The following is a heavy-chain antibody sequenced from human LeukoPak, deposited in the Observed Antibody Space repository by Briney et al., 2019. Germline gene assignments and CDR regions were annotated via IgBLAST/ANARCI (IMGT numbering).Heavy chain of an antibody. V-gene: IGHV4-31*03. CDR2: IYYSGST. D-gene: IGHD4-17*01. J-gene: IGHJ4*02. Sequence: PSETLSLTCTVSGDSISSGGYYWSWIRQHPGKGLEWIGYIYYSGSTYYNPSPKSRVTISVDTSKNQFSLKLSSVTAADTAVYYCARVEDYGDYYFDYWGQGTLVTVSS. CDR3: ARVEDYGDYYFDY. CDR1: GDSISSGGYY.